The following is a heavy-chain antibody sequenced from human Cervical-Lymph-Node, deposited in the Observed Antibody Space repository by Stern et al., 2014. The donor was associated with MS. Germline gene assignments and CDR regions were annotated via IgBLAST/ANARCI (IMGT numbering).Heavy chain of an antibody. CDR2: INSNTGAP. D-gene: IGHD3-3*01. CDR1: GYTFTKYL. CDR3: ARDMSDFWSDYGHNWFDP. V-gene: IGHV7-4-1*02. Sequence: QVQLVQSGSELKKPGASVTVSCKASGYTFTKYLIHWVRQAPGQGLEWMGWINSNTGAPMYARDFAGRFVFSLDTSVTTASLQISRLKTEDTAVYYCARDMSDFWSDYGHNWFDPWGQGTLVTVSS. J-gene: IGHJ5*02.